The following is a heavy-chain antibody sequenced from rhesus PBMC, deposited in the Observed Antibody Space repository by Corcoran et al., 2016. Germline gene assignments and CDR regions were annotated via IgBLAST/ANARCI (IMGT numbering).Heavy chain of an antibody. CDR3: ARRLCGRGFCYYGLDS. CDR1: GFIFSSFE. V-gene: IGHV3-100*02. J-gene: IGHJ6*01. CDR2: IREEGGAT. Sequence: DVQLVESGGGLVKPGGSLRLSCVGPGFIFSSFELSWVRPTPGKGRGGGAIIREEGGATHSPDAQKYRFTIARDNAKNLVALQLNSLRADDTAVYYCARRLCGRGFCYYGLDSWGQGAVVTVSS. D-gene: IGHD2-39*01.